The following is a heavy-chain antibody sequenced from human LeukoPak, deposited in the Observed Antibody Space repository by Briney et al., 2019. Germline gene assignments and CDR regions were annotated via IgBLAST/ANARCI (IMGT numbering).Heavy chain of an antibody. V-gene: IGHV5-51*01. CDR3: ARRQGCSSTSCPPDY. CDR1: GSSFTTYW. Sequence: GASLKTSTKGSGSSFTTYWIGWVRPMPGKGLEWMGIIYPGDSDIRYSPSFQGQVTMSVDKSISTAYLQWTSLKASDTAMYYCARRQGCSSTSCPPDYWGQGTLVTVSS. J-gene: IGHJ4*02. D-gene: IGHD2-2*01. CDR2: IYPGDSDI.